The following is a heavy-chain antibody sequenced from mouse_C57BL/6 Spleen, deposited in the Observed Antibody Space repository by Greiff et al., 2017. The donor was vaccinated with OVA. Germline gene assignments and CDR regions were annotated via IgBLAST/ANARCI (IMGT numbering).Heavy chain of an antibody. CDR3: ASRVTTLYYYAMDY. Sequence: VQLVESGPGLVAPSQSLSITCTVSGFSLTSYAISWVRQPPGKGLEWLGVIWTGGGTNYNSALKSRLSISKDNSKSQVFLKMNSLQTDDTARYYCASRVTTLYYYAMDYWGQGTSVTVSS. V-gene: IGHV2-9-1*01. D-gene: IGHD2-5*01. CDR2: IWTGGGT. CDR1: GFSLTSYA. J-gene: IGHJ4*01.